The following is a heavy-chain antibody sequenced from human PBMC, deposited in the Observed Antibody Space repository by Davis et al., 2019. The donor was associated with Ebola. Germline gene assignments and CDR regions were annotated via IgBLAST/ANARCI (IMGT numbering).Heavy chain of an antibody. CDR1: GYTFTNYY. D-gene: IGHD2-2*01. CDR2: INPDSGGT. CDR3: ARARFVTSFVAVPTTRWFDP. J-gene: IGHJ5*02. Sequence: AASVKVSCKASGYTFTNYYMHWVRQAPGQGLEWMGRINPDSGGTDYAQKFQGRVTMTWDTSINTAYMELSRLTSDDTAVYYCARARFVTSFVAVPTTRWFDPWGQGTLVSVSS. V-gene: IGHV1-2*06.